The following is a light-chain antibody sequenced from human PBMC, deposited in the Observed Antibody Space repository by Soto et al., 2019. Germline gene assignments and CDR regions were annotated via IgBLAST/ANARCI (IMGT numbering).Light chain of an antibody. CDR1: SSDVGDYDY. V-gene: IGLV2-14*03. Sequence: QSALTQPASVSGSPGQSITISCTGSSSDVGDYDYVAWYQQHPDKAPKLMIFDVSSRPSGVSNRFSGSKSGSTASLTISGLQAEDEADYFCSSYSSSGTLYVFGTWTKLTVL. J-gene: IGLJ1*01. CDR3: SSYSSSGTLYV. CDR2: DVS.